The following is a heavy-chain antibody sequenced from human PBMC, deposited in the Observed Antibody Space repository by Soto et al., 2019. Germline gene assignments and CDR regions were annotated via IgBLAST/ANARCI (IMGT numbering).Heavy chain of an antibody. CDR2: IFPRDSDT. J-gene: IGHJ4*02. D-gene: IGHD3-22*01. V-gene: IGHV5-51*01. CDR1: GYNYDTYW. CDR3: ARSYYDSSGYYYDMDY. Sequence: GESLKISCKGSGYNYDTYWIAWVRQMPGKGLEWMGIIFPRDSDTRYRPSFQGQVTISADRSTTTAYLQWYSLKASDTAMYYCARSYYDSSGYYYDMDYWRQGTLVTVSS.